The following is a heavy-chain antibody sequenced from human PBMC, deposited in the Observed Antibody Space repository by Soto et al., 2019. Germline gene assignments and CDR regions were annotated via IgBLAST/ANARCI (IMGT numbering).Heavy chain of an antibody. CDR2: IYYSGNT. D-gene: IGHD3-10*01. CDR1: GGSVSSGDYY. CDR3: VRDQGTLYYASGSFDYYYAGMDV. J-gene: IGHJ6*02. Sequence: QVQLQESGPGLVKPSQTLSLTCSVSGGSVSSGDYYWSWIRQPPGKGLEWIGHIYYSGNTYYNPSLKRRINLSIDTSKNQFSLKVRSVTAADTAVYYCVRDQGTLYYASGSFDYYYAGMDVWGQGTAVTVSS. V-gene: IGHV4-30-4*01.